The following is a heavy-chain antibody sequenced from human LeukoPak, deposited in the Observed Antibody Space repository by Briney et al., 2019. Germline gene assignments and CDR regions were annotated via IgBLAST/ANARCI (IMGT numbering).Heavy chain of an antibody. J-gene: IGHJ4*02. Sequence: SQTLPLTCAISGDSVSSNSAAWNWIRQSPSRGLEWLGRTYYRSKWYNEYAVSVKSRITINPDTSKNQFSLQLNSVTPEDTAVYYCARESSGPYYYDSSGYYYVLDYWGQGTLVTVSS. D-gene: IGHD3-22*01. CDR2: TYYRSKWYN. CDR3: ARESSGPYYYDSSGYYYVLDY. V-gene: IGHV6-1*01. CDR1: GDSVSSNSAA.